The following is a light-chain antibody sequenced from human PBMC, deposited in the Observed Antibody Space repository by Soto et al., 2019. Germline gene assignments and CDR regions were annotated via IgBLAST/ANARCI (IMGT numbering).Light chain of an antibody. J-gene: IGKJ3*01. CDR2: DAS. CDR1: QSISSW. Sequence: DIQMTQSPSTLSASVGDRVTITCRASQSISSWLAWYQQKPGTAPKLLIYDASSLESGVPSRFSGSGSGTEFTLTISSLQPDDVATYYCQQYNSYLFTFRPGKKVDIK. V-gene: IGKV1-5*01. CDR3: QQYNSYLFT.